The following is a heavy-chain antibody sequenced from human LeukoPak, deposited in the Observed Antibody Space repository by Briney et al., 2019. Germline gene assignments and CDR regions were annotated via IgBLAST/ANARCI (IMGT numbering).Heavy chain of an antibody. CDR1: GFTFSTYW. Sequence: GSLRLSCAASGFTFSTYWMSWVRQPPGKGLELIGEINHSRSTNYNPSLKSRVTISVDTSKNQFSLKLSSVTAADTAVYYCARDKRVAVAGTYIYYYYMDVWGNGTTVTISS. CDR2: INHSRST. CDR3: ARDKRVAVAGTYIYYYYMDV. V-gene: IGHV4-34*01. J-gene: IGHJ6*03. D-gene: IGHD6-19*01.